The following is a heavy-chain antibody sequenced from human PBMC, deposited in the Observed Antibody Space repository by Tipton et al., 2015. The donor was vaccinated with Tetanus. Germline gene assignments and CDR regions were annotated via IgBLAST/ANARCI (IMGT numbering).Heavy chain of an antibody. V-gene: IGHV5-51*01. J-gene: IGHJ4*02. CDR2: IYPGDSDT. Sequence: EVQLVQSGGEVKKPGESLKISCKGSGYIFTNYWIAWVRQKPGKGLEWMGIIYPGDSDTRYSPSFQGQVTISVDKSINTAFLQWSSLKASDTSMFYCARAHCSDGVCNFDFWGRGALVTVAS. D-gene: IGHD2-15*01. CDR3: ARAHCSDGVCNFDF. CDR1: GYIFTNYW.